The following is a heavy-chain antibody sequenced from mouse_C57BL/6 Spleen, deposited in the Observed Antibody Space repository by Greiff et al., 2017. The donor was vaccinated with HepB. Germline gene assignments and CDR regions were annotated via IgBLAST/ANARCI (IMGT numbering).Heavy chain of an antibody. CDR3: ARHDYDGSEKGYFDV. Sequence: EVMLVESGGGLVQPGGSLSLSCAASGFTFTDYYMSWVRQPPGKALEWLGFIRNKANGYTTEYSASVKGRFTISRDNSQSILYLQMNALRAEDSATYYCARHDYDGSEKGYFDVWGTGTTVTVSS. CDR2: IRNKANGYTT. CDR1: GFTFTDYY. J-gene: IGHJ1*03. V-gene: IGHV7-3*01. D-gene: IGHD1-1*01.